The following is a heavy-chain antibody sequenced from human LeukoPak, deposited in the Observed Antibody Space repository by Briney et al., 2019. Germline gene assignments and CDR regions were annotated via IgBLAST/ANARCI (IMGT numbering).Heavy chain of an antibody. D-gene: IGHD6-13*01. CDR1: GYTFSGNY. CDR3: ARGLAAAGYNWFDP. J-gene: IGHJ5*02. CDR2: INPNSGGT. V-gene: IGHV1-2*02. Sequence: ASVKVSCKASGYTFSGNYMHWVRQAPGQGLEWMGWINPNSGGTNCAQKFQGRVTMTRDTSISTAYMEVSRLRSDDTAAYYCARGLAAAGYNWFDPWGQGTLVTVSS.